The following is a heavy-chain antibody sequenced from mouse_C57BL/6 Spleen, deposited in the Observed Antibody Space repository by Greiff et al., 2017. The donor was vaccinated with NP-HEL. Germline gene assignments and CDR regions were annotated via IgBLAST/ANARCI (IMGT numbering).Heavy chain of an antibody. CDR1: GYAFSSYW. CDR2: IYPGDGDT. V-gene: IGHV1-80*01. D-gene: IGHD1-1*01. CDR3: VRNTDNYGSSNWFAY. J-gene: IGHJ3*01. Sequence: QVQLKESGAELVKPGASVKISCKASGYAFSSYWMNWVKQRPGKGLEWIGQIYPGDGDTNYNGKFKGKATLTADKSSSTAYMQLSSLTSEDSAVYFCVRNTDNYGSSNWFAYWGQGTLLTVSA.